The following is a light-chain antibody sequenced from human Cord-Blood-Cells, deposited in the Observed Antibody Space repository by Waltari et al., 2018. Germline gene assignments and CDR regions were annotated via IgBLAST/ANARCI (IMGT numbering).Light chain of an antibody. J-gene: IGKJ3*01. Sequence: DIQMTQSPSSLSXSVXDRVTITCQASQDISNYLNWYQQKPGKAPKLLIYDASNLETGVPSRFSGSGSGTDXTFTISSLQPEDIATYYCQQXDXLPPXTFXXGTXVDI. CDR2: DAS. CDR3: QQXDXLPPXT. V-gene: IGKV1-33*01. CDR1: QDISNY.